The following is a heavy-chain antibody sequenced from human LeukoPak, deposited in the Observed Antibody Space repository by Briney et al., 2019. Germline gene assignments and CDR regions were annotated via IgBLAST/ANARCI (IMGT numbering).Heavy chain of an antibody. CDR1: GFTFSSCG. J-gene: IGHJ4*02. CDR3: AKDGGRNFDY. V-gene: IGHV3-30*18. CDR2: ISYDGSNK. Sequence: PGRSLRLSCAVSGFTFSSCGMHWVRQAPGKGLGWVAVISYDGSNKYYADSVKGRFTISRDNSKNTLYLQMNSLRAEDTAVYYCAKDGGRNFDYWGQGTLVTVSS. D-gene: IGHD1-26*01.